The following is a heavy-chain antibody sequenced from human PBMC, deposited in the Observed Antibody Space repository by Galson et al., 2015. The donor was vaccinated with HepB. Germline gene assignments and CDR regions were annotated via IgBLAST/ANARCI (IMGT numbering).Heavy chain of an antibody. CDR3: AKAVLRGGPIDY. CDR2: ISWNSGSI. CDR1: GFTFDDYA. V-gene: IGHV3-9*01. J-gene: IGHJ4*02. D-gene: IGHD2-15*01. Sequence: SLRLSCAASGFTFDDYAMHWVRQAPGKGLEWVSGISWNSGSIGYADSVKGRFTISRDNAKNSLYLQMNSLRAEDTALYYCAKAVLRGGPIDYWGQGTLVTVSS.